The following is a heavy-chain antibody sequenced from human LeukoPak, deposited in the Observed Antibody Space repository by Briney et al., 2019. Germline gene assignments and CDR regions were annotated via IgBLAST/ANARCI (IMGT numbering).Heavy chain of an antibody. CDR1: GYTFTGYY. V-gene: IGHV1-2*06. CDR3: ARVYTAMELFDY. J-gene: IGHJ4*02. D-gene: IGHD5-18*01. CDR2: INPNSGGT. Sequence: ASVKVSCKASGYTFTGYYMHWVRQAPGQGLEWMGRINPNSGGTNYAQKFQGRVTTTRDTSISTAYMELSRLRSDDTAVYYCARVYTAMELFDYWGQGTLVTVSS.